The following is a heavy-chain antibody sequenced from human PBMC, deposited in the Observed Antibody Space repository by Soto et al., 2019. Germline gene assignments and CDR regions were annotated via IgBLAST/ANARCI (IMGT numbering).Heavy chain of an antibody. CDR1: GGSISSGGYY. CDR3: ARDHLSSGATYFDY. CDR2: IYYSGST. J-gene: IGHJ4*02. D-gene: IGHD1-26*01. V-gene: IGHV4-30-4*08. Sequence: SETLSLTCTVSGGSISSGGYYWSWIRQHPGKGLEWIGYIYYSGSTYYNPSLKSRLTLSLDTSKKQFSLKLSSVTAADTAVYYCARDHLSSGATYFDYWGQGTLVTVSS.